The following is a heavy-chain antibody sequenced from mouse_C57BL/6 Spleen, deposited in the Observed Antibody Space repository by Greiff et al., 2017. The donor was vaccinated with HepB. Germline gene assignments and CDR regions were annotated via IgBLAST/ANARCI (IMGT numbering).Heavy chain of an antibody. V-gene: IGHV1-15*01. J-gene: IGHJ4*01. D-gene: IGHD1-1*01. CDR2: IDPETGGT. Sequence: VQLQQSGAELVRPGASVTLSCKASGYTFTDYEMHWVKQTPVHGLEWIGAIDPETGGTAYNQKFKGKAILTADKSSSTAYMELRSLTSEDSAVYYCTRRITTVVAQYYYAMDYWGQGTSVTVSS. CDR3: TRRITTVVAQYYYAMDY. CDR1: GYTFTDYE.